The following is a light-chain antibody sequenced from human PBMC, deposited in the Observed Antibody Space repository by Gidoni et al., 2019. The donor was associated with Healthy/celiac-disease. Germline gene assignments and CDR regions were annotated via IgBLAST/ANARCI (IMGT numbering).Light chain of an antibody. CDR2: AAS. J-gene: IGKJ1*01. V-gene: IGKV1D-8*01. CDR1: QGVSSY. Sequence: VIWMTLSLHLLSVSTGDRVSISCRMSQGVSSYLDWYQQKPEKAPALLIYAASTVQSGVPSRFSGSGSGTDFTLTISCLQSEDFATYYCQQYYSFPWTFXQXTKVEIK. CDR3: QQYYSFPWT.